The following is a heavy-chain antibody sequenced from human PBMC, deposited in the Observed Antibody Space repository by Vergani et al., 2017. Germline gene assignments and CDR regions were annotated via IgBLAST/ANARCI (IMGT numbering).Heavy chain of an antibody. CDR2: IYSGGST. Sequence: EVQLVESGGGLVQPGGSLRLSCAASGFTVSSNYMSWVRQAPGKGREWVLVIYSGGSTYYADSVKGRVTIARHNSKNTLYLQMNSLRAEDTAVYYCAGEPIAVAGTGDWGQGTLVTVSS. CDR1: GFTVSSNY. J-gene: IGHJ4*02. D-gene: IGHD6-19*01. V-gene: IGHV3-53*04. CDR3: AGEPIAVAGTGD.